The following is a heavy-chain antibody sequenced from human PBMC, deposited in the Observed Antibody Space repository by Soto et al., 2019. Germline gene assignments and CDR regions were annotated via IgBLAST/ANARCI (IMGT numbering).Heavy chain of an antibody. V-gene: IGHV3-30*03. CDR3: AMSPYSVSYLAYFDY. J-gene: IGHJ4*02. CDR1: GFTFSSYG. CDR2: ISYDGSNK. Sequence: QVQLVESGGGVVQPGRSLRLSCAASGFTFSSYGMHWVRQAPGKGLEWVAVISYDGSNKSYADSVKGRFTISRDNSKNTLYLQMNSLRAEDTAVYYCAMSPYSVSYLAYFDYWGQGTLVTVSS. D-gene: IGHD1-26*01.